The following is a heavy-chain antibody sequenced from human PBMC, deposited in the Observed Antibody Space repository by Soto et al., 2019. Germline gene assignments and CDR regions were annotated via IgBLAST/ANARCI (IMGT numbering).Heavy chain of an antibody. Sequence: EVQLMESGGGLVQPGGSLRLSCAASGFNFGASWMAWVSQAPGKGLEWVADIKQDGSEKNYVDSVKGRVTISRDDAKNSLYLQMNSLRAEDTAVYYCARDHFYGAIDYWGLGTLVTVSS. CDR2: IKQDGSEK. CDR1: GFNFGASW. J-gene: IGHJ4*02. D-gene: IGHD3-10*01. CDR3: ARDHFYGAIDY. V-gene: IGHV3-7*01.